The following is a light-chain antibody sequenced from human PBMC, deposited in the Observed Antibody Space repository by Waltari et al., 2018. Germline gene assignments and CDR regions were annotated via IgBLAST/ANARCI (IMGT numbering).Light chain of an antibody. CDR3: HSRDTSSTRV. CDR2: GQN. Sequence: SSELTQDPAVSVALGQTVRITCQGDSLRRYYASWYQQRPGQAPILVLYGQNNRPSGIPDRFSGSISGNTASLTITGAQAEDEADCYCHSRDTSSTRVFGGGTRLTV. CDR1: SLRRYY. J-gene: IGLJ2*01. V-gene: IGLV3-19*01.